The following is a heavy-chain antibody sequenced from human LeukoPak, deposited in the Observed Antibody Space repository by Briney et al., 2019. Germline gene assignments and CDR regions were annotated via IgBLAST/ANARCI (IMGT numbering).Heavy chain of an antibody. CDR2: FDPEDGET. CDR1: GYTLTELS. CDR3: ATPEMATITARFDY. D-gene: IGHD5-24*01. Sequence: ASVKVSCKVSGYTLTELSTHWVRQAPGKGLEWMGGFDPEDGETIYAQKFQGRVTMTEDTSTDTAYMELSSLRSEDTAVYYCATPEMATITARFDYWGQGTLVTVSS. J-gene: IGHJ4*02. V-gene: IGHV1-24*01.